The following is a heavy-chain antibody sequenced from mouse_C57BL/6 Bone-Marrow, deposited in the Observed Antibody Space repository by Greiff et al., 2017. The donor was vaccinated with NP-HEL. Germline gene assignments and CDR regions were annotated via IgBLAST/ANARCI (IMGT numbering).Heavy chain of an antibody. CDR2: IHPNSGST. Sequence: QVQLQQPGAELVKPGASVKLSCKASGYTFTSYWMHWVKQRPGQGLEWIGMIHPNSGSTNYNQKFQSKATMTVDKSSSTAYMQLSSLTSEDSAVYYFARSDYCSSFFYAMDYWGQGTSVTVSS. V-gene: IGHV1-64*01. J-gene: IGHJ4*01. CDR1: GYTFTSYW. CDR3: ARSDYCSSFFYAMDY. D-gene: IGHD1-1*01.